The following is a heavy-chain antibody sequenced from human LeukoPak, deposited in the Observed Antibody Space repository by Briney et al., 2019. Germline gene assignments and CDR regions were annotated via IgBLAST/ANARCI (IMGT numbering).Heavy chain of an antibody. D-gene: IGHD3-9*01. V-gene: IGHV3-21*01. CDR1: GFTFSSYC. CDR2: ISSSSSYI. Sequence: PGGSLRLSCAASGFTFSSYCMNWVRQAPGKGLEWVSSISSSSSYIYYADSVKGRFTISRDNAKNSLYLQMNSLRAEDTAVYYCARDDDILTGYKYYFDYWGQGTLVTVSS. J-gene: IGHJ4*02. CDR3: ARDDDILTGYKYYFDY.